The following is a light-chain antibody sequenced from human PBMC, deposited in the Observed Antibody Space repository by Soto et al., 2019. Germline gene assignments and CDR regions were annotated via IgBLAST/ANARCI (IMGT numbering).Light chain of an antibody. J-gene: IGKJ1*01. V-gene: IGKV3-20*01. Sequence: EIVLTQSPGTLSLSPGERATLSCRASQSVSSSYLAWYQQKPGQAPRLLIYGASSRATGIPDRFSGSGSGTDFPLTISRLETEDLAVYYCQQYGSSPPYTFGQGNKVEIK. CDR2: GAS. CDR1: QSVSSSY. CDR3: QQYGSSPPYT.